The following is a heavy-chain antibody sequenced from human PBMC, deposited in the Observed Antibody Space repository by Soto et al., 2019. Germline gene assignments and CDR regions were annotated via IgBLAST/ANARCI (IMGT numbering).Heavy chain of an antibody. CDR1: GFTFSSYA. D-gene: IGHD2-8*01. J-gene: IGHJ3*01. CDR3: AKKGLGSLATYCTTGDCHYAFDV. Sequence: PGGSLRLSCAASGFTFSSYAMSWVRQAPGKGLEWVSTISGGGDGTYYADSVKGRFTISRDNSRNTVYLQMNSLRAEDTAVYYCAKKGLGSLATYCTTGDCHYAFDVWGQGTLVTVSS. CDR2: ISGGGDGT. V-gene: IGHV3-23*01.